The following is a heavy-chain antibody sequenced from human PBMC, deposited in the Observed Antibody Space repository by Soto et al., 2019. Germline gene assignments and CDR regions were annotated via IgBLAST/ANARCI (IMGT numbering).Heavy chain of an antibody. Sequence: GGSLRLSCAASGFTFSGKWMTWVRQAPGKGLEWVANINEDGSEKSYLDSLKGRFTISTDNAQNSLYLQMNSLRAEDTSVYYCARDRGVSYWGQGTLVTVSS. D-gene: IGHD3-10*01. CDR2: INEDGSEK. J-gene: IGHJ4*02. CDR1: GFTFSGKW. CDR3: ARDRGVSY. V-gene: IGHV3-7*01.